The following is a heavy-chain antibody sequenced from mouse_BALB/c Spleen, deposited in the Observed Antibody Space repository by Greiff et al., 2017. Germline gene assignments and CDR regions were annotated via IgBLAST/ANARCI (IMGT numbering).Heavy chain of an antibody. CDR1: GFTFSSFG. J-gene: IGHJ4*01. CDR2: ISSGSSTI. V-gene: IGHV5-17*02. Sequence: EVQRVESGGGLVQPGGSRKLSCAASGFTFSSFGMHWVRQAPEKGLEWVAYISSGSSTIYYADTVKGRFTSSRDNPKNTLFLQMTSLRSEDTAMYYCARDAMDYWGQGTSVTVSS. CDR3: ARDAMDY.